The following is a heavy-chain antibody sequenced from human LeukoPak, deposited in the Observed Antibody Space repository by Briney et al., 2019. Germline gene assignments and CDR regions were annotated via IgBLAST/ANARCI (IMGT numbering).Heavy chain of an antibody. V-gene: IGHV4-39*01. J-gene: IGHJ4*02. Sequence: SETLSLTCAVYGGSFSGYYWGWIRQPPGKGLEWIGSIYYSGSTYYNPSLKSRVTISVDTSKNQSSLKLSSVTAADTAVYYCARLNRGIAAYGYWGQGTLVTVSS. CDR3: ARLNRGIAAYGY. CDR1: GGSFSGYY. CDR2: IYYSGST. D-gene: IGHD6-13*01.